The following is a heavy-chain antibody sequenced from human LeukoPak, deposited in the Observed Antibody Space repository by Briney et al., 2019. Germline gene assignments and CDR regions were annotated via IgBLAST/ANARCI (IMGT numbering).Heavy chain of an antibody. CDR2: IKQDGSEK. D-gene: IGHD1-26*01. Sequence: GGSLRLSCAASGFTFSSYWMSWVRQAPGKGVEGVANIKQDGSEKYYVDSVKGGFTISRDNAKNSLYLQMNSLRAEDTAVYYCARAWAPVGADYFDYWGQGTLVTVSS. V-gene: IGHV3-7*01. CDR3: ARAWAPVGADYFDY. CDR1: GFTFSSYW. J-gene: IGHJ4*02.